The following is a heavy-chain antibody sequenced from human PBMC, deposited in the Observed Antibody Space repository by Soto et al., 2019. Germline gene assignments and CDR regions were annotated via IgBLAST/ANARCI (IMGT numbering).Heavy chain of an antibody. CDR3: ARGDDFWSGYFDY. CDR2: IYYSGST. Sequence: PSETLSLTCTVSGGSISSGGYYWSWIHQHPGKGLEWIGYIYYSGSTYYNPSLKSRVTISVDTSKNQFSLKLSSVTAADTAVYYCARGDDFWSGYFDYWGQGTLVTVSS. J-gene: IGHJ4*02. CDR1: GGSISSGGYY. D-gene: IGHD3-3*01. V-gene: IGHV4-31*03.